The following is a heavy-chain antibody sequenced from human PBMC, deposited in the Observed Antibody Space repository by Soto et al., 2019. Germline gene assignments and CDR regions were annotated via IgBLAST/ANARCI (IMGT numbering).Heavy chain of an antibody. CDR1: GGPFSGYF. CDR2: ISHSGSR. Sequence: QVQLQQWGAGLLKASETLSLTCVVSGGPFSGYFWTWIRQSTGRGLEWIGEISHSGSRNYNPAFQSRVIISVDSSNNHVSLKLSSVTAADSATYFCARGLAYDRPITVAEPFDSWGQGTLVTVSS. V-gene: IGHV4-34*02. J-gene: IGHJ4*02. CDR3: ARGLAYDRPITVAEPFDS. D-gene: IGHD6-19*01.